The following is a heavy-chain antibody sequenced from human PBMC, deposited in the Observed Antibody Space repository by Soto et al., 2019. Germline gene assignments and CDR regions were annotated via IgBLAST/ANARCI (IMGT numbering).Heavy chain of an antibody. D-gene: IGHD6-25*01. J-gene: IGHJ4*02. CDR2: IYPNTETT. V-gene: IGHV1-2*02. CDR1: GYSFSGYY. CDR3: VSLQTSGWPGVH. Sequence: ASVKVSCKASGYSFSGYYIQWVRRAPGQGPEWLGWIYPNTETTDSSKKFQGRVTMTSDMSTRTVYMELRDLRSDDTAVYYCVSLQTSGWPGVHWGQGTLVTVSS.